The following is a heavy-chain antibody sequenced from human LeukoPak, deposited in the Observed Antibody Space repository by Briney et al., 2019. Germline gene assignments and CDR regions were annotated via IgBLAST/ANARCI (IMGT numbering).Heavy chain of an antibody. CDR1: GGSINSGGYH. V-gene: IGHV4-31*03. CDR2: IAQSGSS. CDR3: ARDSHYDSSGYYLDS. Sequence: SETLSLTCTVSGGSINSGGYHWSWIRQFPGKGLEWIGYIAQSGSSYYNPSLKSRVTISLGTSKNQFSLQLSSLTAADTALYYCARDSHYDSSGYYLDSWGPGTQVTVSS. J-gene: IGHJ4*02. D-gene: IGHD3-22*01.